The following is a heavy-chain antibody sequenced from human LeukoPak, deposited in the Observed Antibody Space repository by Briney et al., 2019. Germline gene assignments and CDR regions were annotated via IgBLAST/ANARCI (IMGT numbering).Heavy chain of an antibody. CDR2: IWYDGTNK. D-gene: IGHD3-22*01. CDR3: ARDLLNYYDSSGYYFPVYAFDI. CDR1: GFTFSSYG. Sequence: GGSLRLSCAASGFTFSSYGMHWVRQAPGKGLEWVAVIWYDGTNKYYPDSVKGRFTISRDNSKDTLYLQMNSLRAEDTAVYFCARDLLNYYDSSGYYFPVYAFDIWGQGTMVTVSS. J-gene: IGHJ3*02. V-gene: IGHV3-33*08.